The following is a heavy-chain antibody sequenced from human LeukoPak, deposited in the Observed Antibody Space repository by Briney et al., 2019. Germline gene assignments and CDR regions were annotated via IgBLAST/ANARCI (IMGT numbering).Heavy chain of an antibody. D-gene: IGHD3-22*01. J-gene: IGHJ3*02. V-gene: IGHV3-20*04. CDR2: ITWNGGST. CDR1: GFSFNDYG. Sequence: GSLRLSCAASGFSFNDYGMSWVRQAPGQGPEWVSGITWNGGSTDYAASVKGRFTISRDNARNSLYLQMNSLRDEDTALYYCVRGRRGSSGYLTSNAFDIWGQGTMVTVSS. CDR3: VRGRRGSSGYLTSNAFDI.